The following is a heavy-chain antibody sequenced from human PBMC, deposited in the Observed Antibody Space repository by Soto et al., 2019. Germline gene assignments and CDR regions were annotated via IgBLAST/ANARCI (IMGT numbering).Heavy chain of an antibody. CDR3: ARVLAVAGYKRGWFDP. D-gene: IGHD6-19*01. CDR1: GGSFSGYY. V-gene: IGHV4-34*01. CDR2: INHSGST. Sequence: QVQLQQWGAGLLKPSETLSLTCAVYGGSFSGYYWSWIRQPPGKGLEWIGEINHSGSTNYNPSLKSRVTISVDTSKNQFSLKLSSVTAADTAVYYCARVLAVAGYKRGWFDPWGQGTLVTVSS. J-gene: IGHJ5*02.